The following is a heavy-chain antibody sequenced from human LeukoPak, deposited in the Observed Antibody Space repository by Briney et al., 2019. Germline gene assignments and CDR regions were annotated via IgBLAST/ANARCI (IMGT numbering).Heavy chain of an antibody. CDR2: INPNSGGT. CDR1: GYTFTGYY. Sequence: ASVKVSCKASGYTFTGYYMHWVRQAPGQGLEWMGWINPNSGGTNYAQKFQGRVTMTRDTSISTAYMELSRLRSDDTAVYYCAREGRSGGTKGWFDPWGQGTLVTVSS. V-gene: IGHV1-2*02. J-gene: IGHJ5*02. CDR3: AREGRSGGTKGWFDP. D-gene: IGHD2-15*01.